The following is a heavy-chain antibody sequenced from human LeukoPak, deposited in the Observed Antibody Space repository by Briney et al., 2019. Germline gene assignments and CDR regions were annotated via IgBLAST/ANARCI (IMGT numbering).Heavy chain of an antibody. D-gene: IGHD4-17*01. CDR3: ATYGVANGNYPNVYYYYMDI. CDR1: GYSISSGYY. V-gene: IGHV4-38-2*02. CDR2: TYHSGST. J-gene: IGHJ6*03. Sequence: SETMSLTCTASGYSISSGYYWGWIRQPPGKGLQWIGNTYHSGSTYYNPSLRGRVTISVDTSKNQSSLKLSSVTAADTAVYFCATYGVANGNYPNVYYYYMDIWGKGTTVTVSS.